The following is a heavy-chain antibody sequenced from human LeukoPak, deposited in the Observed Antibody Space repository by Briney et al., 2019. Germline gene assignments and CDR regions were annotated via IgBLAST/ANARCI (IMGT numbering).Heavy chain of an antibody. J-gene: IGHJ6*03. Sequence: SETLSLTCTVSGGSICSHYWSWIRQPPGKGLEWIGYIYYSGSTNYNPSLKSRVTISVDTSKNQFSLKLSSVTAADTAVYYCARAKSNYDILTGDYYYYYMDVWGKGTTVTVSS. CDR2: IYYSGST. CDR3: ARAKSNYDILTGDYYYYYMDV. CDR1: GGSICSHY. V-gene: IGHV4-59*11. D-gene: IGHD3-9*01.